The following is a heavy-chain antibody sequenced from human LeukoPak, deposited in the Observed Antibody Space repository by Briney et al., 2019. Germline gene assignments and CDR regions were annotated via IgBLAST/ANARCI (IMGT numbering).Heavy chain of an antibody. V-gene: IGHV1-18*01. D-gene: IGHD3-22*01. J-gene: IGHJ1*01. CDR2: ISAYNGNT. CDR1: GYTFTSYG. CDR3: ARVDYYDSSGYSHEYFQH. Sequence: ASAKVSCKASGYTFTSYGISWVRQAPGQGLEWMECISAYNGNTNYAQKLQGRVTMTTDTSTSTAYMELRSLRSDDKAVYYCARVDYYDSSGYSHEYFQHWGQGTLVTVSS.